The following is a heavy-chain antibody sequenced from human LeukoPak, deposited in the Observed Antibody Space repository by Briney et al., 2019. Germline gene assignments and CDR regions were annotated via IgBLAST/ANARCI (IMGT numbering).Heavy chain of an antibody. V-gene: IGHV3-23*01. D-gene: IGHD4-11*01. CDR2: ISGNSGAT. Sequence: PGGSLRLSCAASGFTFSSYGMHWVRQAPGRGLEWVSVISGNSGATYYADSVKGRFTISRDNAKNTVYLQMNNLRGEDTALYYCSKAGDTNYYRHGDYWGQGTLVTVSS. CDR3: SKAGDTNYYRHGDY. J-gene: IGHJ4*02. CDR1: GFTFSSYG.